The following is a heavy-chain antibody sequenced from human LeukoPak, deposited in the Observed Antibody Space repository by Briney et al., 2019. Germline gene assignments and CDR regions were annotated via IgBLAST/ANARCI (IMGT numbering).Heavy chain of an antibody. J-gene: IGHJ3*02. Sequence: ASVKVSCKVSGYTLTELSMHWARQAPGKGLEWMGGFDPEDGETIYAQKFQGRVTMTEDTSTDTAYMELSSLRSEDTAVYYCATDGAGVGATNKVSDDAFDIWGQGTMVTVSS. D-gene: IGHD1-26*01. CDR3: ATDGAGVGATNKVSDDAFDI. CDR1: GYTLTELS. V-gene: IGHV1-24*01. CDR2: FDPEDGET.